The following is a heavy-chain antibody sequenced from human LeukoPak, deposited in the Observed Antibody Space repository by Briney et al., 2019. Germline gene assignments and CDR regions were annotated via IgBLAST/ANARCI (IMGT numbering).Heavy chain of an antibody. J-gene: IGHJ3*01. Sequence: GGSLGLSCAASGFTFSNCGMHWVRQAPGKGLDWVAAISFDGNNKYYADSVKGRFTISRDNSNNTVYLRMNSLKPEDTAVYYCAKARDYIWGSYRPDAFDFWGQGTKVTAPS. CDR3: AKARDYIWGSYRPDAFDF. V-gene: IGHV3-30*18. CDR2: ISFDGNNK. CDR1: GFTFSNCG. D-gene: IGHD3-16*02.